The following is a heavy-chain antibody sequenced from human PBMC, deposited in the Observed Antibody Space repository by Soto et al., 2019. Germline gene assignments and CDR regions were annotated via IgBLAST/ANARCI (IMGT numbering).Heavy chain of an antibody. CDR2: IYHTGST. J-gene: IGHJ4*02. Sequence: SETLSLTCAVSGYSISSGYYWGWIRQPPGKGLEWIGNIYHTGSTYYNPSLKSRVTISLDTSKNQFSVKLNFVTAADTAVYFCARGYPATSGFYYDAFHHWGEGTLVTVSS. CDR3: ARGYPATSGFYYDAFHH. V-gene: IGHV4-38-2*01. CDR1: GYSISSGYY. D-gene: IGHD3-22*01.